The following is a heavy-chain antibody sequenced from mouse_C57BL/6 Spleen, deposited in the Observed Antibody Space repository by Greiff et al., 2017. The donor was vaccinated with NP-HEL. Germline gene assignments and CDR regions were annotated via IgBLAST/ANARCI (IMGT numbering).Heavy chain of an antibody. J-gene: IGHJ3*01. V-gene: IGHV5-15*01. Sequence: EVQGVESGGGLVQPGGSLKLSCAASGFTFSDYGMAWVRQAPRKGPEWVAFISNLAYSIYYADTVTGRFTISRENAKNTLYLEMSSLRSEDTAMYYCANVYYDYSFAYWGQGTLVTVSA. D-gene: IGHD2-4*01. CDR2: ISNLAYSI. CDR1: GFTFSDYG. CDR3: ANVYYDYSFAY.